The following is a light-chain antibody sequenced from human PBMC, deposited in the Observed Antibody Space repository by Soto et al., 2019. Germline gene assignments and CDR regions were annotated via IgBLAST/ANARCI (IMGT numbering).Light chain of an antibody. CDR3: QQYGSSPPTWT. J-gene: IGKJ1*01. Sequence: EIVLTQSPGTLSLSPGERATVSCRASQSVSNNYLAWYQQKPGQAPRLLIKYASSRATCIPDRFSGSGSGTDFTLTISRLEPEDFAVYYCQQYGSSPPTWTFGQGTKVEIK. V-gene: IGKV3-20*01. CDR2: YAS. CDR1: QSVSNNY.